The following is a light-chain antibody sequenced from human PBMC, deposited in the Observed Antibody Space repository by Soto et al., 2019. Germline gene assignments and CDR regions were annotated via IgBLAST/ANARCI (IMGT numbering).Light chain of an antibody. CDR2: DAS. J-gene: IGKJ5*01. V-gene: IGKV3-11*01. CDR1: QSINNY. CDR3: QQLSNWPPIT. Sequence: EIVLTQSPATLSLSPGERATLSCRASQSINNYLAWYQQKPGQAPRLLIYDASNRATGIPVRFSGSGSGTDFTLTISSLEPEDFAVYDCQQLSNWPPITFGQGTRLEIK.